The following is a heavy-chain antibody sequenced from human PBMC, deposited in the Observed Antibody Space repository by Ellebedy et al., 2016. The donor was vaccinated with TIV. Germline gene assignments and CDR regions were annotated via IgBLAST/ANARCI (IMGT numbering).Heavy chain of an antibody. D-gene: IGHD6-13*01. J-gene: IGHJ4*02. CDR1: GGTFFSYV. V-gene: IGHV1-69*13. CDR2: IIPIFGTP. CDR3: ARVGVYSSRWQYYFDY. Sequence: SVKVSCKASGGTFFSYVINWVRQAPGQGLEWMGGIIPIFGTPKYAQKFQGRVTITADESTSTAYMELSSLRSDDTAFYYCARVGVYSSRWQYYFDYWGQGTLVSVSS.